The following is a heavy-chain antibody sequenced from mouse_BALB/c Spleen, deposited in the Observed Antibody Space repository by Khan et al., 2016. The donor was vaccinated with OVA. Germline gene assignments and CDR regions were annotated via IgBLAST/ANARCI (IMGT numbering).Heavy chain of an antibody. CDR3: ARERDYYGRGLAY. V-gene: IGHV2-6-7*01. J-gene: IGHJ3*01. CDR1: GFSLTGYG. CDR2: IWGDGST. Sequence: QVQLKESGPGLVAPSQSLSITCTVSGFSLTGYGVNWVRQPPGKGLEWLGMIWGDGSTDYNSALKSRLSISKDNSKNQVFLKMNSLQTDDTARYSCARERDYYGRGLAYWGQGTLVTVSA. D-gene: IGHD1-1*01.